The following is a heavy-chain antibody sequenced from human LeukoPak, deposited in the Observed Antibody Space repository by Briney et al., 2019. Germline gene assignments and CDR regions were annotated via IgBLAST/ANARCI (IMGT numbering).Heavy chain of an antibody. CDR3: AKDGMATMSYYFDY. V-gene: IGHV3-23*01. CDR1: GFTFSSYA. J-gene: IGHJ4*02. D-gene: IGHD5-24*01. CDR2: ISGSGGST. Sequence: PGGSLRLSCAASGFTFSSYAMSWVRQAPGKGLEWVSAISGSGGSTYYADSVKGRFTISRDNSKNTLYLQMNSLGAEDTAVYYCAKDGMATMSYYFDYWGQGTLVTVSS.